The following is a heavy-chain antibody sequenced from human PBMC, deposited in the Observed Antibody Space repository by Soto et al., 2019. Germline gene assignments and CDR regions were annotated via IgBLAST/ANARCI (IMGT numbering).Heavy chain of an antibody. V-gene: IGHV3-43*01. D-gene: IGHD4-17*01. CDR3: AKDLGMTTYYGMDV. Sequence: EVQLVESGGVVVQPGGSLRLSCAASGFTFDDYTMHWVRQAPGKGLEWVSLISWDGGSTYYADSVKGRFTISRDNSKKSLYLQMKSLRTEDTALYYCAKDLGMTTYYGMDVWGQGTTVTVSS. CDR2: ISWDGGST. J-gene: IGHJ6*02. CDR1: GFTFDDYT.